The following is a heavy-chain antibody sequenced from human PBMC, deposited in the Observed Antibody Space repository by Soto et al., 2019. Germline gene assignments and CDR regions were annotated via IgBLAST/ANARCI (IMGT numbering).Heavy chain of an antibody. CDR3: ARASVPYYYYYMDV. CDR2: ISSSSNTI. J-gene: IGHJ6*03. V-gene: IGHV3-48*01. D-gene: IGHD3-10*01. Sequence: GGSLRLSCAVSGFTFSSYSMNWVRQAPGKGLEWVSYISSSSNTIYYADSVKGRFTISRDNAKNSLYLQMNGLRGEDTAVYYCARASVPYYYYYMDVWGKGTTVTVSS. CDR1: GFTFSSYS.